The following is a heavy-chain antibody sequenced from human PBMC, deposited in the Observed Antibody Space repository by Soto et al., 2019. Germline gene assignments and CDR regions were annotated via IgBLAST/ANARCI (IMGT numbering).Heavy chain of an antibody. V-gene: IGHV4-31*03. Sequence: SETLSLTCSVSGGSIDNGGFYWAWIRQHPGKGLEWIGYIYSSGTTNYNPSLRSRLTISTDTSNNQFAMSLTSVTAADTAVYYCDRGARSESSGIFFWGQGILVTVSS. CDR2: IYSSGTT. J-gene: IGHJ4*02. CDR3: DRGARSESSGIFF. D-gene: IGHD3-3*01. CDR1: GGSIDNGGFY.